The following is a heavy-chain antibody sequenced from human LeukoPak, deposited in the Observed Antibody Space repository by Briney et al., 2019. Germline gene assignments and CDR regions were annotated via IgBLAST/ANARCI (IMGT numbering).Heavy chain of an antibody. J-gene: IGHJ5*02. V-gene: IGHV4-38-2*01. D-gene: IGHD2-21*02. CDR1: VYSISSGDY. CDR2: IYHSGST. CDR3: ARNTTEVVTSKWFDP. Sequence: PSETLSLTCAVPVYSISSGDYWGWIRQPPGKGLEWIGSIYHSGSTHYNPSLRSRVTISVDTSKNQFSLKLSSVTAADTAVYYCARNTTEVVTSKWFDPWGQGTLVTVSS.